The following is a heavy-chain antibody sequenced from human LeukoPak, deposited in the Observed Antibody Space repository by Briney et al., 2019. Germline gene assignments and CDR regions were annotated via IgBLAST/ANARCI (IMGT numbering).Heavy chain of an antibody. D-gene: IGHD3-16*02. CDR1: GFTFSRYT. V-gene: IGHV3-43*01. Sequence: GGSLRLSCAASGFTFSRYTMHWVRQAPGKGLEWVSLISWDGGSTYYADSVKGRFTISKDNSKNSLYLQMNSLRTEDTALYYCAKGRVSRWGSYRSRDFDAFDIWGQGTMVTVSS. J-gene: IGHJ3*02. CDR3: AKGRVSRWGSYRSRDFDAFDI. CDR2: ISWDGGST.